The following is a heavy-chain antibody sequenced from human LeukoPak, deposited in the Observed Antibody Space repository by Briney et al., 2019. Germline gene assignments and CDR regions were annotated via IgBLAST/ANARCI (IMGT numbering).Heavy chain of an antibody. Sequence: SVKVSCKASGGTFSSYAISWVRQAPGQGLEWMGGIIPIFGTANYAQKFQGRVTITADESTSTAYMKLSSLRSEDTAVYYCARVSVESTDYYDSLPSRAFDIWGQGTMVTVSS. V-gene: IGHV1-69*13. CDR1: GGTFSSYA. CDR3: ARVSVESTDYYDSLPSRAFDI. CDR2: IIPIFGTA. J-gene: IGHJ3*02. D-gene: IGHD3-22*01.